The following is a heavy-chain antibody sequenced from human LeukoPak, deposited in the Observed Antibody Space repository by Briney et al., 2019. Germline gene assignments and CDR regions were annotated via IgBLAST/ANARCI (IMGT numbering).Heavy chain of an antibody. CDR2: IKQDGSEK. CDR3: AKDRASWYSYFDY. J-gene: IGHJ4*02. D-gene: IGHD6-13*01. CDR1: GFTLNNAW. V-gene: IGHV3-7*01. Sequence: GSLRLSCAASGFTLNNAWMSWVRQAPGKGLEWVANIKQDGSEKYYVDSVKGRFTISRDNAKNSLYLQMNSLRAEDTAVYYCAKDRASWYSYFDYWGQGTLVTVSS.